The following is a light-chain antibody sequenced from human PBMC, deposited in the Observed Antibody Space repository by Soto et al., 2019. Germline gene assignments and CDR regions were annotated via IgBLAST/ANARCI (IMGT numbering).Light chain of an antibody. J-gene: IGKJ4*01. CDR2: DAS. V-gene: IGKV1-33*01. CDR1: QDISNY. Sequence: DIQMTQSPSALSASVGDRVTITCQASQDISNYLNWYQQKPGKAPKLLMYDASNLETGVPSRFSGSGSGTDFTCTISSLQPVDIATYYCQQYDSLPPCTFGGGTKVEIK. CDR3: QQYDSLPPCT.